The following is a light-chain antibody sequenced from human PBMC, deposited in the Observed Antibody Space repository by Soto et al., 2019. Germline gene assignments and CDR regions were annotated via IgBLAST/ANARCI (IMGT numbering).Light chain of an antibody. CDR1: ISNIGSNY. J-gene: IGLJ3*02. CDR3: ASWDDSLSGWV. V-gene: IGLV1-47*01. Sequence: QSVLTQPPSASGTPGQRVTISCSGSISNIGSNYVSWYQQLPGTAPKLLIYMNNQRPSGVPDRFSGSKSGTSASLAISGLRSEDEDDYYCASWDDSLSGWVFGGGTKLTVL. CDR2: MNN.